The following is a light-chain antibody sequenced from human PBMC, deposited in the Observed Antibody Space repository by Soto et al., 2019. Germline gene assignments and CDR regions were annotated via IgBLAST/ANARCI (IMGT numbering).Light chain of an antibody. J-gene: IGKJ1*01. CDR1: QTIESW. V-gene: IGKV1-5*03. CDR3: QQYHTYSGT. CDR2: KAS. Sequence: DIQMTQSPSTLSASVGDRVTITCRASQTIESWLAWYQQRPGKPPNLLIYKASTLASGVPSRFSGSGSGTEFPLTISSLQPDDVATYYCQQYHTYSGTFGQGTKVEIK.